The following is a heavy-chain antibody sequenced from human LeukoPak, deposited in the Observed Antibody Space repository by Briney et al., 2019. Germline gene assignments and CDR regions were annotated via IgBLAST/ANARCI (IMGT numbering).Heavy chain of an antibody. CDR3: ARAEHYDILTGWAFDI. Sequence: ASVKVSCKASGGTFSSYAMHWVRQAPGQRLEWMGWINAGNGNTKYSQEFQGRVTITRDTSASTAYMELSSLRSEDMAVYYCARAEHYDILTGWAFDIWGQGTMVTVSS. CDR2: INAGNGNT. J-gene: IGHJ3*02. V-gene: IGHV1-3*03. CDR1: GGTFSSYA. D-gene: IGHD3-9*01.